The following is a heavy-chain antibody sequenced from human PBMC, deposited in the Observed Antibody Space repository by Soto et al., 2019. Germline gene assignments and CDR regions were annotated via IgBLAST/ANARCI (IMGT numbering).Heavy chain of an antibody. CDR2: IWYDGSNK. CDR1: GFTFSSYG. V-gene: IGHV3-33*01. J-gene: IGHJ5*02. Sequence: GGSLRLSCAASGFTFSSYGMHWVRQAPGKGLEWVAVIWYDGSNKYYADSVKGRFTISRDNSKNTLYLQMNSLRAEDTAVYYCARETVFRYCSGGSCDEYNWFDPWGQGTLVTVSS. D-gene: IGHD2-15*01. CDR3: ARETVFRYCSGGSCDEYNWFDP.